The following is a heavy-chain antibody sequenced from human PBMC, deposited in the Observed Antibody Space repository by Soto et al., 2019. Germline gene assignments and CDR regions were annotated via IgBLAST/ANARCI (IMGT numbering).Heavy chain of an antibody. V-gene: IGHV3-23*01. D-gene: IGHD6-19*01. CDR3: AKDLSSIAVAGTTGY. J-gene: IGHJ4*02. CDR2: ISGSGGST. CDR1: GFTFSSYA. Sequence: GGSLRLSCAASGFTFSSYAMSWVRQAPGKGMEWVSAISGSGGSTYYADSVKGRFTISRDNSKNTLYLQMNSLRAEDTAVYYCAKDLSSIAVAGTTGYWGQGTLVTVSS.